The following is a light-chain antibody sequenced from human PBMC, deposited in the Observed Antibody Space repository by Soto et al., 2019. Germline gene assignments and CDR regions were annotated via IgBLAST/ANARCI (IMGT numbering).Light chain of an antibody. CDR1: SSNIGGNS. CDR2: DDN. Sequence: QSVLTQPPSVSAAPGQKVTISCSGSSSNIGGNSVSWYQQLPGTAPKLLIYDDNKRPSGIPDRFSGSKSGTSATLGITGFQNGDEADYYCGSWDSSLSAYVFGTGTKLT. V-gene: IGLV1-51*01. CDR3: GSWDSSLSAYV. J-gene: IGLJ1*01.